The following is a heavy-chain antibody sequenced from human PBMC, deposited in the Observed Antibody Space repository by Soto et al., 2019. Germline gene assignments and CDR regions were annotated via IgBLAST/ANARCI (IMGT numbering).Heavy chain of an antibody. Sequence: GGSLRLSCAGSGFTFTTYGLHWVRQAPGKGLEWLAVISYDGRNTYYADSVEGRFTISRDSSKSTLYLQMNNLRPDDTAVYYWAKVLLFLFNDSHYSYIMAVWGHGTIVPVSS. J-gene: IGHJ6*01. CDR1: GFTFTTYG. D-gene: IGHD3-16*01. CDR2: ISYDGRNT. V-gene: IGHV3-30*18. CDR3: AKVLLFLFNDSHYSYIMAV.